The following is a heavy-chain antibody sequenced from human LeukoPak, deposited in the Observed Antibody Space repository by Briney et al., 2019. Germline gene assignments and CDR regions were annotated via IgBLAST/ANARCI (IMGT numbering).Heavy chain of an antibody. J-gene: IGHJ3*02. Sequence: GGSLRLSCAASGFTFSGYSMNWVRQAPGKGLEWVSSISSSSSYIYYADSVKGRFTISRDNAKNSLYLQMNSLRAEDTAVYYCARDQGYLAFDIWGQGTMVTVSS. D-gene: IGHD2-15*01. V-gene: IGHV3-21*01. CDR1: GFTFSGYS. CDR2: ISSSSSYI. CDR3: ARDQGYLAFDI.